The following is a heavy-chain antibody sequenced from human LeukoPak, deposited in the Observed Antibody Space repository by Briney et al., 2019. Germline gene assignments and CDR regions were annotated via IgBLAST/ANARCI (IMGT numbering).Heavy chain of an antibody. CDR3: ARYSSGWLNWFDP. V-gene: IGHV4-34*01. CDR2: INHSGST. D-gene: IGHD6-19*01. Sequence: PSETLSLTCAVYGGSFSGYYWSWIRQPPGKGLEWMGEINHSGSTNYNPSLKSRVTISVDTSKNQFSLKLSSVTAADTAVYYCARYSSGWLNWFDPWGQGTLVTVSS. CDR1: GGSFSGYY. J-gene: IGHJ5*02.